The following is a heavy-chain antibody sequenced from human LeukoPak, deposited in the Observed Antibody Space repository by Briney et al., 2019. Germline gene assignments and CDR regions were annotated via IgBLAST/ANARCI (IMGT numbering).Heavy chain of an antibody. Sequence: GGSLRLSCAASGFTFSSYGMHWVRQAPGKGLEWVAVISYDGSIKYYADSVKGRFTISRDNSKNTLYLQMNSLRAEDTAVYYCAKGVRFLEWLEYYFDYWGQGTLVTVSS. D-gene: IGHD3-3*01. CDR2: ISYDGSIK. J-gene: IGHJ4*02. CDR1: GFTFSSYG. V-gene: IGHV3-30*18. CDR3: AKGVRFLEWLEYYFDY.